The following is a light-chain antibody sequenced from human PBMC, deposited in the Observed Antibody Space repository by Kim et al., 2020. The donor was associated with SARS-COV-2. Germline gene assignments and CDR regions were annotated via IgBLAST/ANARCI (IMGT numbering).Light chain of an antibody. V-gene: IGKV3-20*01. CDR2: SAS. CDR1: QSVATD. J-gene: IGKJ4*01. Sequence: LSPGESGTLSCRASQSVATDLAWYQVKTGQTPRLLISSASTRATGIPDRFSGRGSGTDFTLTINRLEPEDFAVYYCQQYGNLPLTFGGGTKLDIK. CDR3: QQYGNLPLT.